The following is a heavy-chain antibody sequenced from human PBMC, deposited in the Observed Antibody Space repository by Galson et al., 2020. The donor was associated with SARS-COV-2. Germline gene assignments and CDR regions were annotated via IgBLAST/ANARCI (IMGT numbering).Heavy chain of an antibody. CDR1: GFTFSSYA. CDR3: ARTVTTLGYYYGMDV. CDR2: ISYDGSNK. Sequence: GESLKISCAASGFTFSSYAMHWVRQAPGKGLEWVAVISYDGSNKYYADSVKGRFTISRDNSKNTLYLQMNSLRAEDTAVYYCARTVTTLGYYYGMDVWGQGTTVTVSS. J-gene: IGHJ6*02. V-gene: IGHV3-30*04. D-gene: IGHD4-4*01.